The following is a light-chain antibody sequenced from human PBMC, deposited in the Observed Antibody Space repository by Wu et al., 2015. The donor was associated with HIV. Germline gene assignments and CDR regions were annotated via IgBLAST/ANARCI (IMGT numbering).Light chain of an antibody. V-gene: IGKV3-20*01. J-gene: IGKJ4*01. CDR2: GAS. CDR3: QQYGSSPPSLT. Sequence: EIVLTQSPGTLSLSPGEGATLSCRASQSVTNSYLAWYQQKPGQAPRLLIYGASSRATGIPDRFSGSGSGTDFTLTVSRLEPEDFAVYYCQQYGSSPPSLTFGGGTEGGDQT. CDR1: QSVTNSY.